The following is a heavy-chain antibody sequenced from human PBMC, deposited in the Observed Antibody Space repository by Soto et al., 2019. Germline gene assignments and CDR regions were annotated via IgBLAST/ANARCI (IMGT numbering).Heavy chain of an antibody. J-gene: IGHJ6*03. CDR2: IYSGDSA. Sequence: EVQLEESGGGLVQPGGSLRLSCAASGFTASSNYMTWVRQAPGKGLEWVSIIYSGDSAYYADCVKGRFTISRDNSKNRLYLEMHSLRAEDTAVYYCVRDRANYPHYYMDVWGRGTTVTVSS. CDR1: GFTASSNY. CDR3: VRDRANYPHYYMDV. D-gene: IGHD3-10*01. V-gene: IGHV3-66*01.